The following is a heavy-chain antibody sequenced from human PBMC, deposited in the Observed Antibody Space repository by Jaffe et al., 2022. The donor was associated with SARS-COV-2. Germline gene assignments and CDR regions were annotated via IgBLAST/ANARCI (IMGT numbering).Heavy chain of an antibody. J-gene: IGHJ6*02. CDR1: GGSFSGYY. CDR3: ARLLGSGSRSSPSGYYYYYYGMDV. D-gene: IGHD3-10*02. V-gene: IGHV4-34*01. CDR2: INHSGST. Sequence: QVQLQQWGAGLLKPSETLSLTCAVYGGSFSGYYWSWIRQPPGKGLEWIGEINHSGSTNYNPSLKSRVTISVDTSKNQFSLKLSSVTAADTAVYYCARLLGSGSRSSPSGYYYYYYGMDVWGQGTTVTVSS.